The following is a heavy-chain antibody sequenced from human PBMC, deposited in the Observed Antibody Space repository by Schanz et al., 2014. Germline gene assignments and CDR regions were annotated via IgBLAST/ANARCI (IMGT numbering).Heavy chain of an antibody. CDR3: ARDHTTESYYSAGPPIDY. CDR1: GFVFGDYY. J-gene: IGHJ4*02. CDR2: ISDSGTYT. D-gene: IGHD1-26*01. Sequence: QVQVVQSGGGLVKPGGSLRLSCAASGFVFGDYYMTWIRQAPGKGLEWLSYISDSGTYTYYADSVKGRFTISRDNSKNTLFLQMNSLRAEDTAVYYCARDHTTESYYSAGPPIDYWGQGTLLTVSS. V-gene: IGHV3-11*06.